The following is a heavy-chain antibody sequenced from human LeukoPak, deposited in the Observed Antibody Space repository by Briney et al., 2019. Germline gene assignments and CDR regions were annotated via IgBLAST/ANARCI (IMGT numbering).Heavy chain of an antibody. CDR2: ISGSGDNT. CDR1: GFTFSIYA. V-gene: IGHV3-23*01. D-gene: IGHD4-17*01. J-gene: IGHJ5*02. CDR3: AKESTVTPGSVDWFDP. Sequence: GGSLRLSCAASGFTFSIYAMSWVRQAPGKGLEWVSTISGSGDNTYYAESVKGRFTISRDNSKNRLYLKMNSLRAEDTAVYYCAKESTVTPGSVDWFDPWGQGTLVTVSS.